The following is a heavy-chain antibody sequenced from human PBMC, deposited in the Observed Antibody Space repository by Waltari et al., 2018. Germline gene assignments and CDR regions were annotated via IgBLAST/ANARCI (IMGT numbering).Heavy chain of an antibody. CDR3: AKDRSITWELPPTGCLDY. D-gene: IGHD1-26*01. Sequence: QVQLVESGGGVVQPGGSLRLSCAASGFTFSSYGMHWVRQAPGKGLEWVAFIRYDGSNKYYADSVKGRFTISRDNSKNTLYLQMNSLRAEDTAVYYCAKDRSITWELPPTGCLDYWGQGTLVTVSS. CDR1: GFTFSSYG. CDR2: IRYDGSNK. V-gene: IGHV3-30*02. J-gene: IGHJ4*02.